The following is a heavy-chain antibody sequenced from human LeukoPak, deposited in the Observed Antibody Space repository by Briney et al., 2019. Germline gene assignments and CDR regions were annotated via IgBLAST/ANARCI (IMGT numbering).Heavy chain of an antibody. Sequence: SQTLSLTCTVSGGSISSGGYYWSWIRQHPGKGLEWIGYIYYSGSTYYNPSLKSRVTISVDTSKNQFSLKLSSVTAADTAVYYCARGGWRGSSWYGDYFDYWGQGTLVTVSS. D-gene: IGHD6-13*01. CDR2: IYYSGST. J-gene: IGHJ4*02. CDR3: ARGGWRGSSWYGDYFDY. CDR1: GGSISSGGYY. V-gene: IGHV4-31*03.